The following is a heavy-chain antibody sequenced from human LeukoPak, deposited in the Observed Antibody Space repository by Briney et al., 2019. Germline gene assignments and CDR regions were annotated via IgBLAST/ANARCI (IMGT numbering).Heavy chain of an antibody. D-gene: IGHD4-11*01. CDR3: AKDNPTTVTEYYFDY. V-gene: IGHV3-43*02. CDR1: GFTFDDYA. CDR2: ISGDGGST. Sequence: GGPLRLSCAASGFTFDDYAMHWVRQAPGKGLEWVSLISGDGGSTYYADSVKGRFTISRDNSKNSLYLQMNSLRTEDTALYYCAKDNPTTVTEYYFDYWGQGTLVTVSS. J-gene: IGHJ4*02.